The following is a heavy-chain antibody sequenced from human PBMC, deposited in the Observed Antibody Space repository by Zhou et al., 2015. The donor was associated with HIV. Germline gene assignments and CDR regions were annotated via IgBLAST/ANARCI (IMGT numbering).Heavy chain of an antibody. CDR2: ITPMFDIH. CDR3: ARDRGAARPDWRYFDL. Sequence: LVQSGTEVRKPGSSVKVSCKASGGTFSGSDLSWVRQAPGQGLEWMGRITPMFDIHTYAEKFRARLNITVDRHTSAAYMELSSLTSEDTAVYYCARDRGAARPDWRYFDLWGRGTLVTVS. J-gene: IGHJ2*01. V-gene: IGHV1-69*17. CDR1: GGTFSGSD. D-gene: IGHD6-6*01.